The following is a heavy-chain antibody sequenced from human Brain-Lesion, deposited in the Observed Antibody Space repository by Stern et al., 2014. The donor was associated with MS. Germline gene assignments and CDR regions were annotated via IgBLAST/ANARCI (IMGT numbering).Heavy chain of an antibody. J-gene: IGHJ4*02. V-gene: IGHV3-30*01. CDR1: GFTFSYHA. Sequence: QLVQSGGGVVQPGRSLRLSCAASGFTFSYHAMHWVRQAPGKGLAWVALISYDGSDKNDADSVKGRFTISRDNSRNTLYLQMNSLRVDDTAVYYCARGGAVTTSDYSLDYWGQGILVTVSS. CDR3: ARGGAVTTSDYSLDY. CDR2: ISYDGSDK. D-gene: IGHD4-17*01.